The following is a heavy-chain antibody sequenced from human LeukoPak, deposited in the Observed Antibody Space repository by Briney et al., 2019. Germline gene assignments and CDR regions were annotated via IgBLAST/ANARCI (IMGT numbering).Heavy chain of an antibody. V-gene: IGHV4-34*01. CDR2: IHHSGST. CDR3: ARIWPDN. CDR1: GGSFSGYY. J-gene: IGHJ4*02. Sequence: PSETLSLTRAVYGGSFSGYYWSWIRQPPGKGLEWIGEIHHSGSTNYNPSLKGRVTISVDTSKNQFSLKLSSVTAADTAVCYCARIWPDNWGQGTLVIVSS. D-gene: IGHD3-10*01.